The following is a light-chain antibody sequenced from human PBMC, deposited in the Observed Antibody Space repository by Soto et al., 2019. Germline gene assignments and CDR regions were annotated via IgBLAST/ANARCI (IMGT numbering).Light chain of an antibody. CDR1: QSISTF. J-gene: IGKJ1*01. CDR3: QQSYSTPPWT. Sequence: DIQMTQSPSSLSASVGDRVTITCRASQSISTFLNWYQQKPGKAPNLLIYAASGLQSGVPSRFSGSGSGTGFSLNISSLQPEDFATYYCQQSYSTPPWTFGQGTKVDIK. CDR2: AAS. V-gene: IGKV1-39*01.